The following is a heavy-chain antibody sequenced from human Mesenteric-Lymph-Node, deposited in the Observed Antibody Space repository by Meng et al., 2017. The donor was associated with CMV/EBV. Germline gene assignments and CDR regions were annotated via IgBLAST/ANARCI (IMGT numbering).Heavy chain of an antibody. V-gene: IGHV1-18*01. CDR3: ARDYDFWSGYYSNWGMDV. J-gene: IGHJ6*02. Sequence: ASVKVSCKASGYTLTTHGFTWVRQAPGQGLEWVGGINPDNGNINYAPEVQGRVTLTVDTSTATAYMEMRSLRPDDTAVYYCARDYDFWSGYYSNWGMDVWGQGTTVTVSS. CDR2: INPDNGNI. CDR1: GYTLTTHG. D-gene: IGHD3-3*01.